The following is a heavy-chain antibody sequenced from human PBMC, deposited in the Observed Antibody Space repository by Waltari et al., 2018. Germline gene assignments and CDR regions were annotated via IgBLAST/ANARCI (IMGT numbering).Heavy chain of an antibody. J-gene: IGHJ1*01. CDR2: INHSGST. V-gene: IGHV4-34*01. CDR3: ARGGAVAGTEYFQH. CDR1: GGSFGGYY. D-gene: IGHD6-19*01. Sequence: QVQLQQWGAGLLKPSETLSLTCAVYGGSFGGYYWSWIRQPPGKGLEWIGEINHSGSTNYNPSLKSRVTISVDTSKNQFSLKLSSVTAADTAVYYYARGGAVAGTEYFQHWGQGTLVTVSS.